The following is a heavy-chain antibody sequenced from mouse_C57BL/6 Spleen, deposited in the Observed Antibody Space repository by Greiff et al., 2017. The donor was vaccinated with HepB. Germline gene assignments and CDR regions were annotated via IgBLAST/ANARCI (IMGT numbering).Heavy chain of an antibody. CDR2: ISSGSSTI. CDR3: ARGYYGSRESAMDY. V-gene: IGHV5-17*01. CDR1: GFTFSDYG. D-gene: IGHD1-1*01. Sequence: EVQVVESGGGLVKPGGSLKLSCAASGFTFSDYGMHWVRQAPEKGLEWVAYISSGSSTIYYADTVKGRFTISRDNAKNTLFLQMTSLRSEDTAMYYCARGYYGSRESAMDYWGQGTSVTVSS. J-gene: IGHJ4*01.